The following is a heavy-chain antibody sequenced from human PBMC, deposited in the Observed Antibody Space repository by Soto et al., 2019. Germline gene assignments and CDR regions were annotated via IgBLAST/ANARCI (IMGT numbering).Heavy chain of an antibody. D-gene: IGHD1-1*01. Sequence: PSETLSLTCTVSGGSISSYYWSWIRQPPGKGLEWIGYIYYSGSTNYNPSLKSRVTISVDTSKNTLYLQMHSLRAEDTALYFCVRDRGYPDSFDVWGRGTMVTVSS. J-gene: IGHJ3*01. CDR1: GGSISSYY. CDR2: IYYSGST. CDR3: VRDRGYPDSFDV. V-gene: IGHV4-59*12.